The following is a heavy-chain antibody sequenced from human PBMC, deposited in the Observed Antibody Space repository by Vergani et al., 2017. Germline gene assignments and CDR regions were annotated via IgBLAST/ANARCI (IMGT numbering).Heavy chain of an antibody. V-gene: IGHV1-69*01. D-gene: IGHD2-2*01. J-gene: IGHJ5*02. CDR1: GGTFSSYA. CDR3: ARAGGCGSTYCAPWFEP. CDR2: IIPMFGTA. Sequence: QVQLVQSGAEVKKPGSSVKVSCKASGGTFSSYAISWVRQAPGQGLEWMGGIIPMFGTANYAQKFQGRVTITADESTSTAYMELSSLRSEDTAMYYCARAGGCGSTYCAPWFEPWGQGTLVTVSS.